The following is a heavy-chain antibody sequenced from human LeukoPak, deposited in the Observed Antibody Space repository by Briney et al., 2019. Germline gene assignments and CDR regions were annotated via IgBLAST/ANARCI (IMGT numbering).Heavy chain of an antibody. D-gene: IGHD3-22*01. J-gene: IGHJ5*02. CDR1: GYTFTSYD. CDR3: ARGRSMWYYDSSGYYTTSSEYNWFDP. CDR2: MNPTIGNT. V-gene: IGHV1-8*03. Sequence: ASVRVSCKPSGYTFTSYDINWVRPAPGQGLEWMGWMNPTIGNTAYAQKFQGRVTITSNTSISTAYMDLSSLRSEDTALYYCARGRSMWYYDSSGYYTTSSEYNWFDPWGQGTLVTVSS.